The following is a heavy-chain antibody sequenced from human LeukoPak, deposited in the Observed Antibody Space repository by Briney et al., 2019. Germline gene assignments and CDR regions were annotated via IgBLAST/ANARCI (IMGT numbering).Heavy chain of an antibody. Sequence: PGRSLRLSCAASRFXFSTYGIHWVRQAPGKGLRWVALISDDGINKYYADSVKGRFTISRDNSKSTLYLQMNSLRAEDTAVYYCARDSDGMSVWGLGTTVTVSS. CDR3: ARDSDGMSV. CDR2: ISDDGINK. J-gene: IGHJ6*02. CDR1: RFXFSTYG. V-gene: IGHV3-30*03.